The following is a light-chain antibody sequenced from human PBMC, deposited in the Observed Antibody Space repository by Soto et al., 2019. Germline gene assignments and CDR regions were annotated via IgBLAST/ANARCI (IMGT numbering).Light chain of an antibody. CDR3: QQYGSSPGT. CDR2: NAF. Sequence: EMVLTQSPATLSLSPLEIVTLSFMASQSVSSSYLAWYQQKPGQAPRLLIYNAFNRATGIPDRFSGSGSGTDFTLTISRLEPEDFAVYYCQQYGSSPGTFGGGTKVDIK. CDR1: QSVSSSY. V-gene: IGKV3-20*01. J-gene: IGKJ4*01.